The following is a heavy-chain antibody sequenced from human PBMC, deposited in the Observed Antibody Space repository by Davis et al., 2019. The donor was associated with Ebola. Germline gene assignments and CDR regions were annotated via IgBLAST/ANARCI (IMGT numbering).Heavy chain of an antibody. CDR2: FDPEDGEA. J-gene: IGHJ4*02. CDR1: EYTLAELS. Sequence: AASVQVSCKVSEYTLAELSIHWVRQAPGKGLEWMGCFDPEDGEAIYAQKFQGRVTMTEDTSTDTAHMELSSLRSEDTAIYYCAIGGLKGGFDYWGRGTLVTVSS. CDR3: AIGGLKGGFDY. D-gene: IGHD3-16*01. V-gene: IGHV1-24*01.